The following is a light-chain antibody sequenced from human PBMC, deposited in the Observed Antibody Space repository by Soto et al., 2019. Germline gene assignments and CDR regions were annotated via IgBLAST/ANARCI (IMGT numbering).Light chain of an antibody. V-gene: IGKV3-20*01. CDR2: GAS. CDR1: QTIIGNY. Sequence: ESVLTQSPGTLSLSPGERATLSCRASQTIIGNYLAWYQQKPGQAPRLLIYGASNKATGVPDRFSGSYSGTDFSLTITRLEPEDFAVYYWEQHVNSVYIFGQGTRLEIK. J-gene: IGKJ2*01. CDR3: EQHVNSVYI.